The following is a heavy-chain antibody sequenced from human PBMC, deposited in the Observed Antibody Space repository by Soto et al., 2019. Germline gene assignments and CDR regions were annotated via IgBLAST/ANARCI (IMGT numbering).Heavy chain of an antibody. CDR2: MSGTGGST. J-gene: IGHJ4*02. D-gene: IGHD6-19*01. CDR1: GFTFSSYA. V-gene: IGHV3-23*01. Sequence: EVQLLESGGGLVQPGRSLRLSCAASGFTFSSYAMNWVRQAPGKGLEWVSDMSGTGGSTYYADSGKGRFTISRDNSKNTLYLQMNSLRVDDTAVFYCAKAGFSSGWSPSYFDYWGQGTLVTVSS. CDR3: AKAGFSSGWSPSYFDY.